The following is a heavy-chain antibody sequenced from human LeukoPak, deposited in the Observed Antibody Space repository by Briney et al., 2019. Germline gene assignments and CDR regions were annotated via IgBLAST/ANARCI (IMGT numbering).Heavy chain of an antibody. D-gene: IGHD7-27*01. CDR1: GFTFGSYS. Sequence: GGSLRLSCAASGFTFGSYSMNWVRQAPGKGLEWVSSISSSSSYIYYADSVKGRFTISRDNAKNSLYLQMNSLRAEDTAVYYCARDLSLGRHFDYWGQGTLVTVSS. CDR3: ARDLSLGRHFDY. V-gene: IGHV3-21*01. J-gene: IGHJ4*02. CDR2: ISSSSSYI.